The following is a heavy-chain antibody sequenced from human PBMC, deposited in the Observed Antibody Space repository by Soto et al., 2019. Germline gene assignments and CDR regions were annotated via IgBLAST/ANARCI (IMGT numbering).Heavy chain of an antibody. CDR1: GGSISSGDYY. Sequence: PSETLSLTCTVSGGSISSGDYYWSWIRQPPGKGLEWIGYIYYSGSTYYNPSLKSRVTISVDTSKNQFSLKLSSVTAADTAVYYCARETAVAGPFDWWGQGTLVTVSS. J-gene: IGHJ4*02. V-gene: IGHV4-30-4*01. CDR3: ARETAVAGPFDW. D-gene: IGHD6-19*01. CDR2: IYYSGST.